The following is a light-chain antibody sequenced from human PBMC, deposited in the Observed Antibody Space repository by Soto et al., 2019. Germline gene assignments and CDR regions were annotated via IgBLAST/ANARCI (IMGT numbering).Light chain of an antibody. CDR3: QQRGNWPPTWT. J-gene: IGKJ1*01. CDR1: ESIGYD. CDR2: DAS. V-gene: IGKV3-11*01. Sequence: EMVLTQSPATLSLSTGERATLSCRASESIGYDLAWYQEKPGQAPRLLIYDASIRATGIPARFSGSWSGTDFTLTINGLEPEDSAVYYCQQRGNWPPTWTFGQGTKVYIK.